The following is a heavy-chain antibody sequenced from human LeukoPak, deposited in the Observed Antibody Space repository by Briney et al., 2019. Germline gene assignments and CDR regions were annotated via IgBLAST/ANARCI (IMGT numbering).Heavy chain of an antibody. V-gene: IGHV4-34*01. Sequence: PSETLSLTCAVYGGSFSGYYWSWIRQPPGKGLEWIGEINHSGSTNYNPSLKSRVTISVDTSKNQFSLKLSSVIAADTAVYYCARVAGTTSSDYWGQGTLVTVSS. CDR3: ARVAGTTSSDY. D-gene: IGHD1-1*01. CDR2: INHSGST. J-gene: IGHJ4*02. CDR1: GGSFSGYY.